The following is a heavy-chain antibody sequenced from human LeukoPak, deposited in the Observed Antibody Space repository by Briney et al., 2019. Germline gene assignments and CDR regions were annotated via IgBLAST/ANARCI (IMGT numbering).Heavy chain of an antibody. CDR2: IYYSGST. CDR3: ARDSCSSTSCRRKFDN. J-gene: IGHJ4*02. Sequence: SETLSPTCTVSGGSITSSSYFWGWIRQSPGKGLEWIGSIYYSGSTYYNPSLKSRVTISVETSKIQFSLKLSSVTAADSAVYYCARDSCSSTSCRRKFDNWGQGTLVTVSS. CDR1: GGSITSSSYF. D-gene: IGHD2-2*01. V-gene: IGHV4-39*07.